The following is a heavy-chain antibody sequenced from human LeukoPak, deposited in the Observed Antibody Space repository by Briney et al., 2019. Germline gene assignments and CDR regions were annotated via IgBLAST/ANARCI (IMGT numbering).Heavy chain of an antibody. J-gene: IGHJ4*02. V-gene: IGHV4-59*01. CDR1: GGSMSTYF. Sequence: AETLSLTCTVSGGSMSTYFGTWLRQPPGKGVEWLGYIYYCGSTNYNPSLKSRVTISVDTSKNQLSLKLSSVPAADTAVYYCARGGSIAARGAYYFDYWGQGTLVTVSS. CDR3: ARGGSIAARGAYYFDY. CDR2: IYYCGST. D-gene: IGHD6-6*01.